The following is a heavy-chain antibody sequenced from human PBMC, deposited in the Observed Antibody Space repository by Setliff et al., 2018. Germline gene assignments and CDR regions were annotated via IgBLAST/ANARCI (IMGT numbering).Heavy chain of an antibody. V-gene: IGHV4-4*07. J-gene: IGHJ6*03. Sequence: KTSETLSLTCDVSGYSFKSDDYWGWIRQPAGKGLEWIGHIYIGGSANYNPSLKSRVTMSIDTSKNQFSLKLNSVTAADTAVYYCARGGIAMNHYMDVWGKGTTVTVSS. CDR2: IYIGGSA. CDR3: ARGGIAMNHYMDV. D-gene: IGHD6-13*01. CDR1: GYSFKSDDY.